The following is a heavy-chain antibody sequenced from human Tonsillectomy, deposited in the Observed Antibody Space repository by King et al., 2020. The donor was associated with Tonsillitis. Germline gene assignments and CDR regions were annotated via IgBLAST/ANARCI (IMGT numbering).Heavy chain of an antibody. D-gene: IGHD5-12*01. CDR3: ARDRLRNGGWFDP. J-gene: IGHJ5*02. V-gene: IGHV1-3*01. Sequence: VQLVQSGAEVKKPGASVKVSCKASGYTFTSYAMHWVRQAPGQRLEWMGWINAGNGNTKYSQKFQGRVTITRDTSASTAYMELSSLRSEDTAVYYCARDRLRNGGWFDPWGQGTLVTVSS. CDR1: GYTFTSYA. CDR2: INAGNGNT.